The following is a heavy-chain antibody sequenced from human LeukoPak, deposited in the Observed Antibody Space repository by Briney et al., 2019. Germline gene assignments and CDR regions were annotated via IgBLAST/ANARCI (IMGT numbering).Heavy chain of an antibody. CDR2: IYHSGST. J-gene: IGHJ4*02. CDR1: GGSISSSNW. Sequence: SGTLSLTCAVSGGSISSSNWWSWVRQSPGKGLEWIGQIYHSGSTNYNPSLKSRLTISVGKSKNQFSLRLSSVTAADTAVYYCTRDPVGSGWYDYWGQGTLVTVSS. CDR3: TRDPVGSGWYDY. D-gene: IGHD6-19*01. V-gene: IGHV4-4*02.